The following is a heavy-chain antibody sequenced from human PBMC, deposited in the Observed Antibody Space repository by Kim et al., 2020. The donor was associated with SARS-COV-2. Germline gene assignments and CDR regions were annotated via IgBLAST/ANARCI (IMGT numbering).Heavy chain of an antibody. CDR2: IYYTGST. Sequence: SETLSLTCTVSGGSISSSSYYWGWIRQPPGKGLEWVGSIYYTGSTYFNASLKSRVTISVDTSKNQFSLKMRSVTAADSAVYYCALGYCTGGSCYFDYWGQGTLVTVSS. V-gene: IGHV4-39*01. CDR3: ALGYCTGGSCYFDY. D-gene: IGHD2-15*01. CDR1: GGSISSSSYY. J-gene: IGHJ4*02.